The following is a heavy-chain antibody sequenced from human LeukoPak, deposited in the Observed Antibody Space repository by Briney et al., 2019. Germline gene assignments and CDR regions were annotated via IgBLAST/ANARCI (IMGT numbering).Heavy chain of an antibody. Sequence: PSETLSLTCTVSGGSISYYYWSWIRQSPGKGLEWIGYIYYSGTTNYNPSLKSRVTMSVDTSKNQFSLQLRSVTAADTAVYYCAREDPQTTVPEGMDVWGQGTTDTVSS. J-gene: IGHJ6*02. CDR1: GGSISYYY. CDR2: IYYSGTT. CDR3: AREDPQTTVPEGMDV. V-gene: IGHV4-59*01. D-gene: IGHD4-17*01.